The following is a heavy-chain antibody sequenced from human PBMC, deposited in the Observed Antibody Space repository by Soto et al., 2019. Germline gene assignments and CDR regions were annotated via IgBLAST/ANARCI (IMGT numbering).Heavy chain of an antibody. CDR2: ISGSGDST. Sequence: HPGGSLRLSCAASGFTFSNYAMTWVRQAPGKGLEWVSAISGSGDSTRYADSVKGRFTISRDNSKNTLYLQMNSLRVEDTAVYYCAKDPVPNTTGNWFDPWGQGTLVPVSS. J-gene: IGHJ5*02. CDR1: GFTFSNYA. D-gene: IGHD4-17*01. V-gene: IGHV3-23*01. CDR3: AKDPVPNTTGNWFDP.